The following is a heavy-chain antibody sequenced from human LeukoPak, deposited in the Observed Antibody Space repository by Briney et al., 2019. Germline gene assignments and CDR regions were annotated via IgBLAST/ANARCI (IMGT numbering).Heavy chain of an antibody. CDR2: IKSKTDGGTT. Sequence: GGSLRPSCAASGFTFSNAWMSWVRQAPGKGLEWVGRIKSKTDGGTTDYAAPVKGRFTISRDDSKNTLYLQMNSLKTEDTAVYYCTTSRYGSGSYYVYFDYWGQGTLVTVSS. CDR3: TTSRYGSGSYYVYFDY. V-gene: IGHV3-15*01. CDR1: GFTFSNAW. J-gene: IGHJ4*02. D-gene: IGHD3-10*01.